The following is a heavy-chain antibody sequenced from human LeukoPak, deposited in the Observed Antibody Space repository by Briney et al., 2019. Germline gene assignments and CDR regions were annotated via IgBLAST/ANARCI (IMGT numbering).Heavy chain of an antibody. J-gene: IGHJ4*02. CDR2: IYSGGRT. CDR3: ARDNSRRHFDY. D-gene: IGHD1-1*01. Sequence: VXXAPGKGXXXVSVIYSGGRTYYAASVKGRFTTSRDNSKNTLYLQMNSLRAEDTAVYYCARDNSRRHFDYWGQGTLVTVSS. V-gene: IGHV3-53*01.